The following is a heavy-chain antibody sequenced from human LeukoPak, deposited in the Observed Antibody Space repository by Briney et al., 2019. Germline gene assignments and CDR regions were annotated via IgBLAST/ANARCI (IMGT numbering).Heavy chain of an antibody. D-gene: IGHD2-2*01. CDR2: IDYSGGT. CDR1: GDSIISSSYY. J-gene: IGHJ5*02. Sequence: SETLSLTCSVSGDSIISSSYYWGWVRQPPGEGLEWIGNIDYSGGTHYSPSLKSRVTISVDSSKNHFSLNLISVTAADTAVYYCTREHLGYCSSTSCTALTFDPWGQGTLVTVSA. V-gene: IGHV4-39*02. CDR3: TREHLGYCSSTSCTALTFDP.